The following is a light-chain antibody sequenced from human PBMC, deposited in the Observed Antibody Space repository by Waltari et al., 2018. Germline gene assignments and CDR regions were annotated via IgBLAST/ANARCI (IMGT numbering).Light chain of an antibody. Sequence: DIQMTKSPSSLSASVGDRGTIACRASQDSGNSLAWYQQKPGTIPKLLIYAASSLQGGVPSRFSGSRSGTDFTLTITSLQPEDVGTYYCQKYNFAPWTFGQGTKVEI. J-gene: IGKJ1*01. CDR2: AAS. CDR1: QDSGNS. V-gene: IGKV1-27*01. CDR3: QKYNFAPWT.